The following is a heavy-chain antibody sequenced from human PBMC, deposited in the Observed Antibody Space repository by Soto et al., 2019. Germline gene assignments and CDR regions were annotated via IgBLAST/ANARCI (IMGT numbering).Heavy chain of an antibody. CDR1: GFTFSSYW. CDR2: IKQDGSEK. V-gene: IGHV3-7*01. J-gene: IGHJ4*02. CDR3: ARDLVYSSGLLTHPLKFDY. Sequence: EVQLVESGGGLVQPGGSLRLSCAASGFTFSSYWMSWVRQAPGKGLEWVANIKQDGSEKYYVDSVKGRFTISRDNAKNSLYLQMNSLRAEDTAVYYCARDLVYSSGLLTHPLKFDYWGQGTLVTVSS. D-gene: IGHD6-19*01.